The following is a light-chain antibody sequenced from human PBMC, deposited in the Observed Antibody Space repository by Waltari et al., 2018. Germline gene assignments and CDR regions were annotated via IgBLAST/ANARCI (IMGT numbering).Light chain of an antibody. Sequence: QSALTQPASVSGSPGQSITITCTGTSDDIGDYNYVSWYQQLPGKAPKRIIYEVTNRPSGVSDRFAGSKAGNTASLTISGLLPDDEAQYHCSSYTLSSSLVLFGGGTKVTVL. J-gene: IGLJ2*01. V-gene: IGLV2-14*01. CDR2: EVT. CDR3: SSYTLSSSLVL. CDR1: SDDIGDYNY.